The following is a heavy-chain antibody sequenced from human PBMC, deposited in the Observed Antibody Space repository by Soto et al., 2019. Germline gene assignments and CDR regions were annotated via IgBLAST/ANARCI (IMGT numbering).Heavy chain of an antibody. CDR1: GGSINSGGYY. J-gene: IGHJ4*02. CDR2: IYYSGST. CDR3: ARGSVVAATLFDY. Sequence: SETLSLTCTVSGGSINSGGYYWSWIRQHPGKGLEWIGYIYYSGSTYYNPSLKSRVTISVDTSRNQFSLKLSSVTAADTAVYYCARGSVVAATLFDYWGQGTLVTVSS. V-gene: IGHV4-31*03. D-gene: IGHD2-15*01.